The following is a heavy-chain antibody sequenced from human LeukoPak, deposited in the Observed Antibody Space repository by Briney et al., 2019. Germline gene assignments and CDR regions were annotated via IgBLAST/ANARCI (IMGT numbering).Heavy chain of an antibody. Sequence: SETLSLTCTVSGGSISSSSYYWGWIRQPPGKGLEWIGSIYYSGSTYYNPSLKSRVTISVDTSKNQFSLKLSSVTAADTAVYYCARVRPRGNLLSVVPAAMFGWFDPWGQGTLVTVSS. CDR3: ARVRPRGNLLSVVPAAMFGWFDP. J-gene: IGHJ5*02. D-gene: IGHD2-2*01. V-gene: IGHV4-39*07. CDR2: IYYSGST. CDR1: GGSISSSSYY.